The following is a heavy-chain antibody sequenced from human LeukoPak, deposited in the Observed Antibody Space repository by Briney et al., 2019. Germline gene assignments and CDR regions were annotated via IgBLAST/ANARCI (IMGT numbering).Heavy chain of an antibody. CDR2: INPNSGGT. CDR3: ATDAGPDGFDY. J-gene: IGHJ4*02. D-gene: IGHD5-24*01. V-gene: IGHV1-2*06. CDR1: GYTFTGYY. Sequence: ASVRVSCKASGYTFTGYYMHWVRQAPGQGLEWMGRINPNSGGTNYAQKFQGRVTMTEDTSTDTAYMELSSLRSEDTAVYYCATDAGPDGFDYWGQGTLVTVSS.